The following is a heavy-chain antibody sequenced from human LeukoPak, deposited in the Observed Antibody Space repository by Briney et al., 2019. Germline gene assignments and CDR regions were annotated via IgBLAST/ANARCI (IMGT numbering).Heavy chain of an antibody. J-gene: IGHJ4*02. CDR2: IYYSGST. V-gene: IGHV4-61*01. Sequence: SETLSLTCTVSGGSVSSGSYYWSWIRQPPGKGLEWIGYIYYSGSTNNNPSLKSRVTISVDTSKNQFSLKLSSVTAADTAVYYCARSRDHYDSSGYYSWFDYWGQGTLVTVSS. CDR3: ARSRDHYDSSGYYSWFDY. D-gene: IGHD3-22*01. CDR1: GGSVSSGSYY.